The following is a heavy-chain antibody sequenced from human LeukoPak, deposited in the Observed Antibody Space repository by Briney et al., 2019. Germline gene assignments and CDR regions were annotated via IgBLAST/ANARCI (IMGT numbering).Heavy chain of an antibody. Sequence: GGSLRLSCAASGFTFSDYYMTWIRQAPGKGLEWLSYISSSGDITHYADSVKGRFTISRDNAKSSLYLQIKSLRAEDTAMYYCARELGTADRDYWGQGSLVTVSS. J-gene: IGHJ4*02. CDR3: ARELGTADRDY. CDR2: ISSSGDIT. D-gene: IGHD2-21*02. V-gene: IGHV3-11*01. CDR1: GFTFSDYY.